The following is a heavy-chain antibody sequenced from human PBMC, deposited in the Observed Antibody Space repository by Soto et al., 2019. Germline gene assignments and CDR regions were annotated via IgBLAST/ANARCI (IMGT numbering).Heavy chain of an antibody. V-gene: IGHV3-7*01. CDR1: GFTFSSYW. CDR3: ARVPHNYGSGSHLDY. D-gene: IGHD3-10*01. CDR2: IKQSGTEK. Sequence: GGSLRLSCASSGFTFSSYWMTLVRQAPGKGLEWVANIKQSGTEKYYVDSVKGRFTISRDNAKNSLYLQMNSLGAEDTAVYYCARVPHNYGSGSHLDYWGQGTLVTVPQ. J-gene: IGHJ4*02.